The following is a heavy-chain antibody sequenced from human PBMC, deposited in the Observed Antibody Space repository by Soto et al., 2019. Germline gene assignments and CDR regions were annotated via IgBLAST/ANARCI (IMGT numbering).Heavy chain of an antibody. CDR3: AKSGPTSFIDH. Sequence: GGSLRLSCAASGFTFSTYTMNWVRQAPGKGLEWVSGISENGRFTYYADSVKGRFTISRDDSKKMMFLQMSSLRAGDTAVYYCAKSGPTSFIDHWGQGPFVSVST. J-gene: IGHJ4*02. CDR1: GFTFSTYT. V-gene: IGHV3-23*01. CDR2: ISENGRFT. D-gene: IGHD1-26*01.